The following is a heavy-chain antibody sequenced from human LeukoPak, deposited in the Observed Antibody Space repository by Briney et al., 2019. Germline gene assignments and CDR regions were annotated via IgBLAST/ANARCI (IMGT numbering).Heavy chain of an antibody. V-gene: IGHV3-73*01. J-gene: IGHJ3*02. CDR1: GFTFSVST. Sequence: GGSLRLSCAASGFTFSVSTVHWVRQASGKGLEWVGRIRSKPNFYATAYAASVKGRFTISRDDSKNTASLQMNNVKAEDTAVYYCTRLGYGIWGQGTMVTVSS. D-gene: IGHD1-1*01. CDR2: IRSKPNFYAT. CDR3: TRLGYGI.